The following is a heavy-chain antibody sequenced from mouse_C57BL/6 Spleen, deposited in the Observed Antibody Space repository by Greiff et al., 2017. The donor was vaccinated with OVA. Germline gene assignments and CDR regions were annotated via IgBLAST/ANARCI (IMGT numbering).Heavy chain of an antibody. CDR3: ARDYEGYYYAMDY. CDR1: GYTFTSYW. Sequence: QVQLQQPGAELVKPGASVKLSCKASGYTFTSYWMPWVRQSPGRGLEWIGRIDPSSGGTKYNEKFKSKATLTVNKTSSTAYMQLSSLTSEDSAVYYCARDYEGYYYAMDYWGQGTSVTVSS. D-gene: IGHD2-4*01. J-gene: IGHJ4*01. CDR2: IDPSSGGT. V-gene: IGHV1-72*01.